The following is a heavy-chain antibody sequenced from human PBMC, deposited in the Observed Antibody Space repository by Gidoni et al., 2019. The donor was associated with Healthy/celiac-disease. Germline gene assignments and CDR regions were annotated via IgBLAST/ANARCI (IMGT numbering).Heavy chain of an antibody. J-gene: IGHJ2*01. Sequence: EVQLLESGGGLVQPGGSLRLSCAASGFTFSSYAMSWVRQAPGEGLEWVSAISGSGGSTYYADSVKGRFTISRDNSKNTLYLQMNSLRAEDTAVYYCAKPPSRFPVYFDLWGRGTLVTVSS. D-gene: IGHD3-16*01. CDR3: AKPPSRFPVYFDL. V-gene: IGHV3-23*01. CDR2: ISGSGGST. CDR1: GFTFSSYA.